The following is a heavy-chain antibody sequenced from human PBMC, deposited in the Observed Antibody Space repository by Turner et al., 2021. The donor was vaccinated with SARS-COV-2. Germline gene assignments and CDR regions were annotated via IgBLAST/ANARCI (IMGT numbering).Heavy chain of an antibody. CDR3: ARAGREGFDP. D-gene: IGHD1-26*01. CDR2: INHSGST. J-gene: IGHJ5*02. Sequence: QVPLQQWGAGPLKPSETLSLSCAVHCGSFRGYYWSWIRQPPGKGLDWIGEINHSGSTNDYPSRKSRISISIDTAKNQFSLNLNSVTAADTAVYYCARAGREGFDPWGQGTLVTVSS. V-gene: IGHV4-34*01. CDR1: CGSFRGYY.